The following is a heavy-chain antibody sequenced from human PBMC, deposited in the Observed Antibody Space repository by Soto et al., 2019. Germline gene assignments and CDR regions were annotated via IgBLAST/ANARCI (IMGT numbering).Heavy chain of an antibody. CDR1: GGSISSGGFY. D-gene: IGHD3-10*01. J-gene: IGHJ5*02. Sequence: SETLSLTCIVSGGSISSGGFYWSWIRQHPGKGLEWIGYIYYNGSTYYNPSLKSRVTISVDTSKNQFSLKLSSVSAADTAVYYCAKMTYYSGSGRLCWFDPWGQGTLVTVSS. V-gene: IGHV4-31*03. CDR3: AKMTYYSGSGRLCWFDP. CDR2: IYYNGST.